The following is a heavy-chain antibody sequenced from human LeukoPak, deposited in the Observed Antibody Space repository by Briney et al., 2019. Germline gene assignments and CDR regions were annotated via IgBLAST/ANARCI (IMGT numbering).Heavy chain of an antibody. V-gene: IGHV3-7*01. CDR3: VGTIASRGSEY. J-gene: IGHJ4*02. CDR1: GFTFSSYW. CDR2: IKQHGNEK. D-gene: IGHD6-6*01. Sequence: GGSLRLSCAASGFTFSSYWMTWVRQAPGKGLEWVANIKQHGNEKYYVDSVKGRFTVSRDNAKNTVYLQMNNLRVDDTAMYYCVGTIASRGSEYWGQGALVTVSS.